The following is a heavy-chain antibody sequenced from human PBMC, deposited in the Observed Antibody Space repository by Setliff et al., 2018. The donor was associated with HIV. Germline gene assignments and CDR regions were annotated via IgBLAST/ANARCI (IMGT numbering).Heavy chain of an antibody. CDR2: INPNSGGT. Sequence: ASVKVSCKASGYTFTGYYMHWARQAPGQGLEWMGWINPNSGGTNYAQKFQGRVTMTRDTSISTAYMELSRLRSDDTAVYYCARIGYSSGWYTGDYWGQGTLVTVSS. D-gene: IGHD6-19*01. V-gene: IGHV1-2*02. J-gene: IGHJ4*02. CDR1: GYTFTGYY. CDR3: ARIGYSSGWYTGDY.